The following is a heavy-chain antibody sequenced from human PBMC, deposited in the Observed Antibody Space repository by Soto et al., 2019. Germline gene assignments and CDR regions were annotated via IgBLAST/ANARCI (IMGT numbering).Heavy chain of an antibody. V-gene: IGHV3-21*01. CDR1: GFIFSTYS. J-gene: IGHJ4*02. CDR2: ISRSSDHM. CDR3: TRAISGGPFDY. Sequence: EVQLVESGGGLVKPGGSLRLSCAASGFIFSTYSMNWVRQTPGKGLEWVSSISRSSDHMYYADSVRGRFTISRDNAKNSLFLQMNSLRAEDTAVYYCTRAISGGPFDYWDQGALVTVSS. D-gene: IGHD2-15*01.